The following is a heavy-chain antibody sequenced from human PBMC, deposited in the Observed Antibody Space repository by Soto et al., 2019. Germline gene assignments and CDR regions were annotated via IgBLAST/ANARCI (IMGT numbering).Heavy chain of an antibody. D-gene: IGHD6-19*01. J-gene: IGHJ4*02. V-gene: IGHV1-69*02. CDR3: ARVAVAGMRDY. CDR1: GGTFSSYT. Sequence: QVQLVQSGAEVKKPGSSVKVSCKASGGTFSSYTISWVRQAPGQGLEWMGRIIPILGIANYAQKFQGRVTITADKSTSTAYMELSSLRSEDMAVYYCARVAVAGMRDYWGQGTLVTVSS. CDR2: IIPILGIA.